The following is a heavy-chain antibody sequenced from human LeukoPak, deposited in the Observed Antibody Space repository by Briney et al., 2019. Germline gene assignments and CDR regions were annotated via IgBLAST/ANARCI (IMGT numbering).Heavy chain of an antibody. CDR2: IYTSGST. J-gene: IGHJ5*02. CDR1: GGSISSYY. Sequence: SSETLSLTCTVSGGSISSYYWSWIRQPAGKGLEWIGRIYTSGSTNYNPSLKSRVTMSVDTSKNQFSLKLSSVTAADTAVYYCARDPSKAGTDWFDPWGQGTLATVSS. V-gene: IGHV4-4*07. CDR3: ARDPSKAGTDWFDP. D-gene: IGHD6-19*01.